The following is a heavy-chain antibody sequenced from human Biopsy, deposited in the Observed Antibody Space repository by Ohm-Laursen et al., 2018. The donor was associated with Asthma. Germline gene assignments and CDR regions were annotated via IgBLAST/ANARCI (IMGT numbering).Heavy chain of an antibody. V-gene: IGHV1-18*01. Sequence: ASVKVSCKASGYTFNSAGITWVRQAPGQGLEWMGWISVYNGNTKVAQKLQDRVTMITDTSTSAAYMKLRSLRSDDTAVYFCARAVDYSHYYGIDVWGQGTTVTVS. J-gene: IGHJ6*02. CDR3: ARAVDYSHYYGIDV. CDR1: GYTFNSAG. D-gene: IGHD3-10*01. CDR2: ISVYNGNT.